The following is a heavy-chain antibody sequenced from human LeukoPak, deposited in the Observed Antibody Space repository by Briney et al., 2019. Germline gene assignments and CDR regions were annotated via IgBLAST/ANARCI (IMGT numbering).Heavy chain of an antibody. CDR1: GDSFSSNSAA. Sequence: SQTLSLTCAISGDSFSSNSAAWNWIRQSPSRGLEWLGRTYYRSKWYNDYAVSVKSRITINPDTSKNQFSLQLNSVTPEDTAVYYCARGRRGRYSSGTHYYCYMDVWGKGTTVTVSS. D-gene: IGHD6-19*01. J-gene: IGHJ6*03. CDR2: TYYRSKWYN. CDR3: ARGRRGRYSSGTHYYCYMDV. V-gene: IGHV6-1*01.